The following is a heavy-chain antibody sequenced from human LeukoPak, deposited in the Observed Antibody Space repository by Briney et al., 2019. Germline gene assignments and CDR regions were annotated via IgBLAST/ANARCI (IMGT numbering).Heavy chain of an antibody. CDR1: GGSISNYY. D-gene: IGHD3-22*01. V-gene: IGHV4-59*01. CDR3: ARNADDSSSYPYFDY. Sequence: SETLSLTCTVSGGSISNYYWSWIRQPPGKEQEWIGYIYHSGSTNYNPSLKSRVTISQDTSKNQFSLKLSSVTAADTAVYYCARNADDSSSYPYFDYWGQGTLVTVSS. CDR2: IYHSGST. J-gene: IGHJ4*02.